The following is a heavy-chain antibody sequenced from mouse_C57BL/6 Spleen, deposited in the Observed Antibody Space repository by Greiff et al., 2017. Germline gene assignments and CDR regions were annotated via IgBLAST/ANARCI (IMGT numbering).Heavy chain of an antibody. Sequence: EVKLQESGPGMVKPSQSLSLTCTVTGYSITSGYDWHWIRHFPGNKLEWMGYISYSGSTNYNPSLKSRISITHDTSKNHFFLKLNSVTTEDTATYYCAREEDYGGAMDYWGQGTSVTVSS. CDR3: AREEDYGGAMDY. D-gene: IGHD2-4*01. CDR2: ISYSGST. J-gene: IGHJ4*01. V-gene: IGHV3-1*01. CDR1: GYSITSGYD.